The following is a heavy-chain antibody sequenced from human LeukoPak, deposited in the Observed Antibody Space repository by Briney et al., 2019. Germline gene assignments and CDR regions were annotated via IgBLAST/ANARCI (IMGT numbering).Heavy chain of an antibody. CDR1: GYTFTSYD. CDR3: ARDVVVTAGYYYYYMDV. J-gene: IGHJ6*03. V-gene: IGHV1-18*01. CDR2: ISAYTGHT. D-gene: IGHD2-21*02. Sequence: ASVKVSCKASGYTFTSYDITWVRQAPGQGLEWMGWISAYTGHTKHAQKLQGRVTMTTDTSTSTAYMELSSLRSEDTAVYYCARDVVVTAGYYYYYMDVWGKGTTVTISS.